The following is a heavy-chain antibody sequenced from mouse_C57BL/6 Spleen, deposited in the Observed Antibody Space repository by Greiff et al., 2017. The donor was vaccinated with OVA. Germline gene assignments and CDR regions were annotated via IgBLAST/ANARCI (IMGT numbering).Heavy chain of an antibody. D-gene: IGHD1-1*01. V-gene: IGHV1-76*01. CDR1: GYTFTDYY. CDR2: IYPGRGNT. J-gene: IGHJ2*01. CDR3: ARGNYYGSSFFDY. Sequence: VHLVESGAELVRPGASVKLSCKASGYTFTDYYINWVKQRPGQGLEWIARIYPGRGNTYYNEKFKGKATLTAEKSSSTAYMQLSSLTSEDSAVYFCARGNYYGSSFFDYWGQGTTLTVSS.